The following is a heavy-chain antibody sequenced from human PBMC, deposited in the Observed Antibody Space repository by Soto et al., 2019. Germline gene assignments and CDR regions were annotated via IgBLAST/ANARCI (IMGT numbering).Heavy chain of an antibody. CDR2: IYHSGST. Sequence: QLQLQESGSGLVKPSQTLSLTCAVSGGSISSGGYSWSWIRQPPGKGLEWIGYIYHSGSTYYNPSLKSRVTISVDRSKNQFSLKLSSVTAADTAVYYCARAPLYCSSTSGYRGWFDPWGQGTLVTVSS. V-gene: IGHV4-30-2*01. CDR3: ARAPLYCSSTSGYRGWFDP. J-gene: IGHJ5*02. CDR1: GGSISSGGYS. D-gene: IGHD2-2*02.